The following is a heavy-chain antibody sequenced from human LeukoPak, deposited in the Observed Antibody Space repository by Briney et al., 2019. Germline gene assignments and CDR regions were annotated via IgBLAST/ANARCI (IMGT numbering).Heavy chain of an antibody. Sequence: GASVKVTCKASGYTFTSYYMQWVRHAPGQGLEWMGLINPTGDSTGYAQKFPGRVTMTSDMSTSTDYLELSSRRSEDTAIYYWARDNAVDDDAWWFDAWGQGTLVTVSS. CDR2: INPTGDST. D-gene: IGHD4-23*01. V-gene: IGHV1-46*01. CDR1: GYTFTSYY. CDR3: ARDNAVDDDAWWFDA. J-gene: IGHJ5*02.